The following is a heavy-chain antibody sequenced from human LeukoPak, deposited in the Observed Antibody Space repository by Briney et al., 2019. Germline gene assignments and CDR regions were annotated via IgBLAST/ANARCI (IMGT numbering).Heavy chain of an antibody. J-gene: IGHJ4*02. V-gene: IGHV1-18*01. CDR3: ARDGYFDY. CDR2: INPTNGNT. CDR1: GYTFTYG. Sequence: ASVKVSCKGSGYTFTYGVGWVRQAPGQGLEWMGWINPTNGNTNYAQKLQGRVTMTTDTSTSTAYMELRGLRSDDTAVYYCARDGYFDYWGQGTLVTVSS.